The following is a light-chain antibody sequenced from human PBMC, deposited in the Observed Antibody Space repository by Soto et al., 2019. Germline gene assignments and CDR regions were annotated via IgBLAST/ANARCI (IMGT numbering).Light chain of an antibody. J-gene: IGKJ1*01. CDR2: DAS. CDR3: QHYKSYSEA. CDR1: QSIGIC. V-gene: IGKV1-5*01. Sequence: IQVPQSPSTLSASVGDRVTITCRASQSIGICLAWYQQKPGKAPKLLIYDASSLESGVSSRFSGSGSGTDFTLTISILQPDDFATYFCQHYKSYSEAFGQGTKVDI.